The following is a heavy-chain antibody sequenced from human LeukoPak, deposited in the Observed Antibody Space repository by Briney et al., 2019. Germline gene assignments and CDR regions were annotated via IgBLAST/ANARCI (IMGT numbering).Heavy chain of an antibody. Sequence: GGSLRPSCAASGFTFSSYSMNWVRQAPGKGLEWVSSISSSSSYIYYADSVKGRFTISRDNAKNSLYLQMNSLRAEDTAVYYCARDTRIVVVIHYYYGMDVWGQGTTVTVSS. D-gene: IGHD3-22*01. CDR3: ARDTRIVVVIHYYYGMDV. J-gene: IGHJ6*02. CDR1: GFTFSSYS. CDR2: ISSSSSYI. V-gene: IGHV3-21*01.